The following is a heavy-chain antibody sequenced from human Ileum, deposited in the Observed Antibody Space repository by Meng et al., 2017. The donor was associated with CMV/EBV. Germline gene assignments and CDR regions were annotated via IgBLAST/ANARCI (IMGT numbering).Heavy chain of an antibody. CDR1: GGSISSNTTFY. V-gene: IGHV4-39*07. Sequence: SETLSLTCTVSGGSISSNTTFYWGWIRQPPGKGLEWIGSIYNSGNTYYNPSFQSRVTIEVDTSKNQFSLKLISVTAADTAVYYCARLPFFRRGHQLVVSLPIKDWGQGTLVTVSS. CDR2: IYNSGNT. J-gene: IGHJ4*02. CDR3: ARLPFFRRGHQLVVSLPIKD. D-gene: IGHD1-1*01.